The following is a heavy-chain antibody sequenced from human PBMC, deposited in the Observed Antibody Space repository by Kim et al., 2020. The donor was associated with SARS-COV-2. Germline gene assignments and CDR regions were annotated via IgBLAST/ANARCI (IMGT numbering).Heavy chain of an antibody. CDR1: GFTVSSNY. J-gene: IGHJ6*02. CDR2: IYSGGST. D-gene: IGHD6-19*01. CDR3: ARGLRGRSSGWSYYYGMDV. Sequence: GGSLRLSCAASGFTVSSNYMSWVRQAPGKGLEWVSVIYSGGSTYYADSVKGRFTISRDNSKNTLYLQMNSLRAEDTAVYYCARGLRGRSSGWSYYYGMDVWGQGTTVTVSS. V-gene: IGHV3-53*01.